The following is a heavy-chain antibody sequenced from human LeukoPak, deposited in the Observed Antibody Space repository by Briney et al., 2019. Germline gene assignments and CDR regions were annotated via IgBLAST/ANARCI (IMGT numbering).Heavy chain of an antibody. CDR3: VWCSGGSCYSGDVDYYYGMDV. J-gene: IGHJ6*02. CDR1: GYTFIGYY. Sequence: ASVKVSCKTSGYTFIGYYIHWVRQAPGQGLEWMGWMNPNSGNTGYEQKFQGRVNMTRNTSISTAYMEVSSLRSEDTAVYYCVWCSGGSCYSGDVDYYYGMDVWGQGTTVTVSS. CDR2: MNPNSGNT. D-gene: IGHD2-15*01. V-gene: IGHV1-8*02.